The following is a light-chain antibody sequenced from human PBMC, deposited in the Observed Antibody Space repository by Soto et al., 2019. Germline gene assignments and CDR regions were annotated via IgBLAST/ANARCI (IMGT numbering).Light chain of an antibody. J-gene: IGKJ1*01. CDR2: GAS. V-gene: IGKV3-20*01. CDR3: QQYGTSPQT. Sequence: EIVLTQSPGTLSLSPGDRATLSCRASQGVSSNYVAWYQQKPGQAPRLLIYGASTRAAGIPDRFSGSGSGTDFTLTISRLEPEDFAVYYCQQYGTSPQTFGQGTKVEIK. CDR1: QGVSSNY.